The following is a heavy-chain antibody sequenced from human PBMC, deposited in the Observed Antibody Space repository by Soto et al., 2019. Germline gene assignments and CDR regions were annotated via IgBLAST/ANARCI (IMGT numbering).Heavy chain of an antibody. CDR1: VFTFDDFA. Sequence: SLRLSCTASVFTFDDFAMHWFRQAPGRGLEWVSIISWNSVTIAYADSVKGRFTISGDNAKNSLYLQMNSLRLEDTALYYCTKDIAQDYYGSGSPGMDVWGQGTTVTSP. D-gene: IGHD3-10*01. V-gene: IGHV3-9*01. CDR2: ISWNSVTI. CDR3: TKDIAQDYYGSGSPGMDV. J-gene: IGHJ6*02.